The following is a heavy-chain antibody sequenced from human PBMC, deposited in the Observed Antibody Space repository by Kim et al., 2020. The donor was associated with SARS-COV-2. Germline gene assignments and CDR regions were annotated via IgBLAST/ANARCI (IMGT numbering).Heavy chain of an antibody. CDR2: ICTSGST. Sequence: SETLSLTCTVSGGSISSGSYYWSWIRQPAGKGLEWIGRICTSGSTNYNPSLKRRVTISVDTSKNQFSLKLSSVTAADTAVYYCARPGGVGAAYDAFDIWGQGTMVTVSS. CDR1: GGSISSGSYY. D-gene: IGHD1-26*01. V-gene: IGHV4-61*02. J-gene: IGHJ3*02. CDR3: ARPGGVGAAYDAFDI.